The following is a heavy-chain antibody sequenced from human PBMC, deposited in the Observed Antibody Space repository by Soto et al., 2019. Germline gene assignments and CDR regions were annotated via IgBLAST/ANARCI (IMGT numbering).Heavy chain of an antibody. CDR1: FDDYG. J-gene: IGHJ2*01. V-gene: IGHV3-20*03. Sequence: FDDYGMTWVRQVPGKGLEWVSGINWNGVSTGYVDSVKGRFTISRDNAKNSLYLQMNRLRAEDTALYYCARVAREWRRSGYVTYWYFDLWCRGTLVTVSS. CDR3: ARVAREWRRSGYVTYWYFDL. CDR2: INWNGVST. D-gene: IGHD5-12*01.